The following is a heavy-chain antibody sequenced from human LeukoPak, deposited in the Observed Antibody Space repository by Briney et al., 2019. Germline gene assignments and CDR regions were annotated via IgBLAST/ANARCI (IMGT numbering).Heavy chain of an antibody. V-gene: IGHV1-8*02. CDR1: GGTFSSYA. J-gene: IGHJ6*02. CDR2: MNPNSGNT. Sequence: ASVKVSCKASGGTFSSYAINWVRQATGQGLEWMGWMNPNSGNTGYAQKFQGRVTMTRNTSISTAYMELGSLRSEDTAVYYCARSRDYYYYGMDVWGQGTTVTVSS. CDR3: ARSRDYYYYGMDV.